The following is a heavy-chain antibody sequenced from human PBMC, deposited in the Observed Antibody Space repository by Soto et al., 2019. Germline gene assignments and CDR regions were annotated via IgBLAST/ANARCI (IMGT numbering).Heavy chain of an antibody. J-gene: IGHJ3*01. CDR2: ITSTNSYT. CDR3: ARGIYSGWYRADAFDV. Sequence: QVQLVESGGGLVKPGGSLRLSCAASGFTFSDFYMTWIRQAPGNGLEWVSYITSTNSYTDYADSVKGRFTISRDNAKNSLYLQMNSLRAEDTAVYYCARGIYSGWYRADAFDVWGQGTMVTVSS. D-gene: IGHD6-19*01. CDR1: GFTFSDFY. V-gene: IGHV3-11*05.